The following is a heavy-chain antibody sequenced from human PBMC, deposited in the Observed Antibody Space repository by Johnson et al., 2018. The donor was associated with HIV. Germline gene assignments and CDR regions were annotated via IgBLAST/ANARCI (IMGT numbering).Heavy chain of an antibody. CDR3: ARNRITMVQMTSHDVFDI. V-gene: IGHV3-30*04. CDR2: ISYDGSNR. J-gene: IGHJ3*02. D-gene: IGHD3-10*01. Sequence: QEQLVESGGGVVQPGRSLRLSCAASGFTFRSYAMHWVRQAPGRGLEWVAVISYDGSNRNYADSVKGRFTISRDNSKNTLYLQMNSLRAEDTAVYFCARNRITMVQMTSHDVFDIWDQGTMVTVSS. CDR1: GFTFRSYA.